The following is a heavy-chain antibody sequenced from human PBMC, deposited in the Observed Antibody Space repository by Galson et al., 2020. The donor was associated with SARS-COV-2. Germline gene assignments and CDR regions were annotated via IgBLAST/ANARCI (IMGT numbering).Heavy chain of an antibody. D-gene: IGHD5-12*01. J-gene: IGHJ5*02. CDR1: GGSINSGGFY. CDR2: IYNSGST. V-gene: IGHV4-31*11. Sequence: SETLSLTCAVSGGSINSGGFYWSWIRQHPGKGLEWIGYIYNSGSTFYNPSLKSRVTISVDTSKNQFSLKLSSVTAADTAVYYCARGGYSDYDSSDCLWGSYRGNNWFDPWGQGTLVTVSS. CDR3: ARGGYSDYDSSDCLWGSYRGNNWFDP.